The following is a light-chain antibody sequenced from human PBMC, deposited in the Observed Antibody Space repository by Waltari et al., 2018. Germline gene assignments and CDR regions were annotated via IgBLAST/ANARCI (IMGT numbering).Light chain of an antibody. CDR2: GAS. J-gene: IGKJ4*01. Sequence: EVVLTQSPATLSVSAGERATLSCRASQSVSDDLAWYQQKPGQSPRLLIYGASSRAIGIPDKFSGSGSGTDFTLTISRLEPEDIAVYYCQQYGSSLLTFGGGTKVEIK. CDR1: QSVSDD. CDR3: QQYGSSLLT. V-gene: IGKV3-20*01.